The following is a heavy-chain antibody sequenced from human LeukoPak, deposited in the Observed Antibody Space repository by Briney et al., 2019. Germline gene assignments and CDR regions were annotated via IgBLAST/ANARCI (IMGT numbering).Heavy chain of an antibody. CDR1: GYTFSTHG. Sequence: ASVKVSCKSSGYTFSTHGVTWVRQAPGQGLEWMGWISAYEGNTTYAQKFQDRVTMTTHTSTSTAYMELRSLTSVDTAVYYFARTLGGMTVERATGLDLWGRGTLVTVSS. V-gene: IGHV1-18*01. CDR3: ARTLGGMTVERATGLDL. J-gene: IGHJ2*01. CDR2: ISAYEGNT. D-gene: IGHD5-24*01.